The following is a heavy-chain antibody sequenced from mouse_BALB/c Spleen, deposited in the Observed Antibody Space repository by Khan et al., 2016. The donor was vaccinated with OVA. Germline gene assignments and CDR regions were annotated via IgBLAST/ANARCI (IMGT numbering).Heavy chain of an antibody. J-gene: IGHJ3*01. D-gene: IGHD1-2*01. CDR1: GYTFTDYN. CDR2: IFPNNGDS. Sequence: VQLQQPGPELVKPGASVKISCKASGYTFTDYNMDWVRQSHGESLEWIGYIFPNNGDSGYNQKFKTQATLTVDTSSSTAFMELRSLASEDSAGSYCTRSGYGSFAYWGQGTLVTVSP. V-gene: IGHV1S29*02. CDR3: TRSGYGSFAY.